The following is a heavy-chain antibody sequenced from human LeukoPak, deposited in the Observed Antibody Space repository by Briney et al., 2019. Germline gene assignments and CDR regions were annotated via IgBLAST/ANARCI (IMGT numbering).Heavy chain of an antibody. CDR1: GGSFSGYY. CDR2: INHSGST. D-gene: IGHD2-2*01. CDR3: ARPYCSSTSCYDWDDY. Sequence: SETLSLTCAVYGGSFSGYYWSWIRQPPGKGLEWIGEINHSGSTNYNPSLKSRVAISVDTSKNQFSLKLSSVTAADTAVYYCARPYCSSTSCYDWDDYWGQGTLVTVSS. V-gene: IGHV4-34*01. J-gene: IGHJ4*02.